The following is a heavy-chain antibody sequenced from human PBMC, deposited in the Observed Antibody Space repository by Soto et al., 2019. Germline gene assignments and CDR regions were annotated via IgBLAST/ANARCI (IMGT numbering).Heavy chain of an antibody. V-gene: IGHV4-39*01. CDR3: ESKTLGDFDI. CDR1: CGSISKSNYY. J-gene: IGHJ3*02. D-gene: IGHD3-16*01. Sequence: SETLSLTCTVSCGSISKSNYYWGWIRQPPGNRMERIGSIHYSGSNSYNSSLKSRVTISVETSKNQLSLRLSSVTAADTAVYYCESKTLGDFDIWGKGTKVT. CDR2: IHYSGSN.